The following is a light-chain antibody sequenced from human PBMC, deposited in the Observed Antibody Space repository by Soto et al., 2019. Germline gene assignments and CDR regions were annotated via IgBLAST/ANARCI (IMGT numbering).Light chain of an antibody. CDR2: GAS. CDR1: QSVSSSS. CDR3: QQYGASHPTT. V-gene: IGKV3-20*01. J-gene: IGKJ1*01. Sequence: EIVLTQSPGTLSLSPGERATLSCRASQSVSSSSLAWYQQKPRQAPRLIIYGASSRANGIPDRFSGGGSGTDFALTICRLEPEDFAVYYCQQYGASHPTTFGQGTKVDIK.